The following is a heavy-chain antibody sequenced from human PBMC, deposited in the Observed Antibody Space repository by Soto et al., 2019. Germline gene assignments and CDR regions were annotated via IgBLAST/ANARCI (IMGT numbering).Heavy chain of an antibody. D-gene: IGHD2-2*01. CDR1: GYTFTSYG. J-gene: IGHJ3*02. Sequence: ASVKVSCKASGYTFTSYGISWVRQAPGQGLEWMGWISAYNGNTNYAQKLQGRVTMTTDTSTSTAYMELRSLRSDDTAVYYCARVPLFVVVPAAMWTLDAFDIWGQGTMVTVSS. CDR3: ARVPLFVVVPAAMWTLDAFDI. V-gene: IGHV1-18*01. CDR2: ISAYNGNT.